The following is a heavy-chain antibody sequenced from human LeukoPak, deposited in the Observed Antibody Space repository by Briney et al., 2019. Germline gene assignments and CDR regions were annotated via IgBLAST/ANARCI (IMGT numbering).Heavy chain of an antibody. D-gene: IGHD3-22*01. CDR2: ISYDGSNK. CDR3: ARGSTRITMIVVVSGFDY. Sequence: GRSLRLSCAASGFTFSSYAMHWVRQAPGKGLEWVAVISYDGSNKYYADSVKGRFTISRDNSKNTLYLQMNSLRAEDTAVYYCARGSTRITMIVVVSGFDYWGQGTLVTVSS. CDR1: GFTFSSYA. J-gene: IGHJ4*02. V-gene: IGHV3-30-3*01.